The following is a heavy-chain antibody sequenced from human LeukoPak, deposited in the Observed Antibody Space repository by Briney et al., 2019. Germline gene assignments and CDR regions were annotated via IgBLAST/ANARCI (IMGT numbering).Heavy chain of an antibody. D-gene: IGHD1-26*01. V-gene: IGHV3-7*01. CDR1: GFTFSDYW. J-gene: IGHJ4*02. CDR2: VGRDGSEK. Sequence: QPGGSLRLSCAASGFTFSDYWKTWVRQVPGKGQEWVANVGRDGSEKNVDSVEGRFTISRDNAKKSLDLEMNSLRVEDTALYYCAKVGTWELQRVFENWGQGTLVTVSS. CDR3: AKVGTWELQRVFEN.